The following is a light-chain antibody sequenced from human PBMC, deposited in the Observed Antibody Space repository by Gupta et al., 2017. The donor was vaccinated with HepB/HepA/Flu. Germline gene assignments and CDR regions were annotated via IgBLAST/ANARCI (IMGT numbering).Light chain of an antibody. Sequence: QSALTQPASVSGSPRQSTTIFCTRTSSDVGGYNYASLYQQHPGKAPKVIIYNDSNRPSGVSNRFSGSKSGNTASLTISGLQAEDEADYYCSSYTSSSTSYVFGTGTKVTVL. CDR3: SSYTSSSTSYV. J-gene: IGLJ1*01. CDR1: SSDVGGYNY. CDR2: NDS. V-gene: IGLV2-14*01.